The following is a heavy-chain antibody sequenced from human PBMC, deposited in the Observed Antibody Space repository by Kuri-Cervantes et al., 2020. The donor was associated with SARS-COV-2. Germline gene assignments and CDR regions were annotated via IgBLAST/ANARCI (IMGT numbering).Heavy chain of an antibody. D-gene: IGHD3-22*01. V-gene: IGHV4-30-2*01. CDR1: GGSISSGGYY. CDR3: ARTGYYDSSGPVGWFDP. J-gene: IGHJ5*02. CDR2: IYHSGST. Sequence: SETLSLTCTVSGGSISSGGYYWSWIRQPPGKGLEWIGYIYHSGSTYYNPSLKSRVTISVDRSKNQSSLKLSSVTAADTAVYYCARTGYYDSSGPVGWFDPWGQGTLVTVSS.